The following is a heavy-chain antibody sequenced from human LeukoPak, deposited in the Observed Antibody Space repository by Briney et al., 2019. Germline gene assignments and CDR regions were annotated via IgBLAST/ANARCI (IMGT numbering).Heavy chain of an antibody. J-gene: IGHJ6*02. CDR3: ASGYDFWSGYYPDGMAV. CDR1: GYTFTGYY. D-gene: IGHD3-3*01. Sequence: GASVKVSCKASGYTFTGYYMHWVRQAPGQGLEWMGWINPNSGGTNYAQKFQGRVTMTRDTSISTAYMELSRLRSDDTAVYYCASGYDFWSGYYPDGMAVWGQGTTVTVSS. V-gene: IGHV1-2*02. CDR2: INPNSGGT.